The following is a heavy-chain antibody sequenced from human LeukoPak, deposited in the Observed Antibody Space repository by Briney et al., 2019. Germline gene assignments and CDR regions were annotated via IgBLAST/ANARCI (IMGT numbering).Heavy chain of an antibody. CDR1: GYTFTDYY. D-gene: IGHD4-11*01. CDR2: INPNSGGT. J-gene: IGHJ2*01. Sequence: ASVKVSCKASGYTFTDYYIHWVRQAPGQGLEWMGWINPNSGGTYYPQKFQGRVTMTRDTSINIAYMELSRLRSDDTAMHYCARDSNDDPVWYFNLWGRGTLVTVSS. CDR3: ARDSNDDPVWYFNL. V-gene: IGHV1-2*02.